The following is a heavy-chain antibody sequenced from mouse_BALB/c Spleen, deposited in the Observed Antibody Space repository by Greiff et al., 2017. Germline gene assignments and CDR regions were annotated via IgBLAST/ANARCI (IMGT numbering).Heavy chain of an antibody. CDR3: ARERDGYAMDY. CDR1: GYSITSGYY. J-gene: IGHJ4*01. V-gene: IGHV3-6*02. D-gene: IGHD3-3*01. Sequence: ESGPGLVKPSQSLSLTCSVTGYSITSGYYWNWIRQFPGNKLEWMGYISYDGSNNYNPSLKNRISITRDTSKNQFFLKLNSVTTEDTATYYCARERDGYAMDYWGQGTSVTVSS. CDR2: ISYDGSN.